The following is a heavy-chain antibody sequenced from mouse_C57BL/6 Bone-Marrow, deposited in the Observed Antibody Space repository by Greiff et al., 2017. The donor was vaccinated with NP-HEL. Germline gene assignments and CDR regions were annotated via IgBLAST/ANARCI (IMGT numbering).Heavy chain of an antibody. D-gene: IGHD1-1*01. J-gene: IGHJ2*01. Sequence: EVQLQQSGPVLVKPGASVKMSCKASGYTFTDYYMNWVKQSHGKSLEWIGVINPYNGGTSYNQKFKGKATLTVDKSSSTAYMELNSLTSEDSVVYYCAREDDFTTVVATKGDYWGQGTTLTVSS. CDR2: INPYNGGT. CDR1: GYTFTDYY. CDR3: AREDDFTTVVATKGDY. V-gene: IGHV1-19*01.